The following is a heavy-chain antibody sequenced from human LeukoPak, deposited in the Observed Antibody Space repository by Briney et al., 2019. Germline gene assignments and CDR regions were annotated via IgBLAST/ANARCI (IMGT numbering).Heavy chain of an antibody. CDR2: ISYDGRNT. Sequence: GRSLSLSCAASGFTFSSYAMHWVRQAPGKGLEWVAVISYDGRNTYYAGSVQGRFTISRDNAKNTLHVQMNSLRAEDTAVYYCAKDLPYYWGQGTVVTVSS. CDR1: GFTFSSYA. CDR3: AKDLPYY. V-gene: IGHV3-30*04. J-gene: IGHJ4*02.